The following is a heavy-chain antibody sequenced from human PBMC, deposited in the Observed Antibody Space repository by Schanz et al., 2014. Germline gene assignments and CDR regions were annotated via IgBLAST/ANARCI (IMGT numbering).Heavy chain of an antibody. J-gene: IGHJ4*02. CDR1: GFTFSSYA. CDR3: ARDFDDRRGYGSGSYREFDY. CDR2: ISSGSSYA. Sequence: VQLVESGGGVVQPGGSLRLSCAASGFTFSSYAMSWVRQAPGKGLEWVSDISSGSSYANYADSVKGRFTISRDNAKNSLYLQMNSLRAEDTAVYYCARDFDDRRGYGSGSYREFDYWGQGTLVTVSS. D-gene: IGHD3-10*01. V-gene: IGHV3-48*04.